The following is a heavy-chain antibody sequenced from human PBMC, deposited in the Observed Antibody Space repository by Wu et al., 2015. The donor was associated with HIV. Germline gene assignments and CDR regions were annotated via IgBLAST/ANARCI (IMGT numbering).Heavy chain of an antibody. J-gene: IGHJ4*02. Sequence: KLRGRVTMTTDTSTSTAYMELRSLRSDDTAVYYCARTETVAGRPYYFDYWGQGTLVTVSS. CDR3: ARTETVAGRPYYFDY. D-gene: IGHD6-19*01. V-gene: IGHV1-18*01.